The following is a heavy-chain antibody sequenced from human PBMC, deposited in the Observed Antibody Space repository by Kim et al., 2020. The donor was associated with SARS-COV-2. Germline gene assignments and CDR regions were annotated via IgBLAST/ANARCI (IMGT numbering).Heavy chain of an antibody. J-gene: IGHJ4*02. Sequence: ADSVKGRFTISRDNSKNTLYLQMNSLRAEDTAVYYCAKASGGYSYGYYFDYWGQGTLVTVSS. CDR3: AKASGGYSYGYYFDY. V-gene: IGHV3-30*02. D-gene: IGHD5-18*01.